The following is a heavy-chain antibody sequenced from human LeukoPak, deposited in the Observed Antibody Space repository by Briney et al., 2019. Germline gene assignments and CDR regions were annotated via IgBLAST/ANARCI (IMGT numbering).Heavy chain of an antibody. CDR1: GFTFSNAW. J-gene: IGHJ3*02. D-gene: IGHD5-12*01. Sequence: GGSLRLSCAASGFTFSNAWMGWVRQVAGKGLEWVGRIKSKIDGGTTDYAAPVKDRFTISRDDSKNTPYMQMNSLKTEDTAVYYCTTGESGIVTTIRIAPHAFDIWGQGTMVTVSS. CDR2: IKSKIDGGTT. CDR3: TTGESGIVTTIRIAPHAFDI. V-gene: IGHV3-15*01.